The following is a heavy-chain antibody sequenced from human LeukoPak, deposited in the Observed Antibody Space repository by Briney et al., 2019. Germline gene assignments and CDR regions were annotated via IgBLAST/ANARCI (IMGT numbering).Heavy chain of an antibody. V-gene: IGHV1-69*05. Sequence: ASLKVSCKASGGTFSSYAISWVRQAPGQGLEWMGGIIPIFGTANYAQKFQGRVTITTDESTSTAYMELSSLRSEDTAVYYCARGTRYCSGGSCYPTGIDPWGQGTLVTVSS. J-gene: IGHJ5*02. CDR1: GGTFSSYA. CDR2: IIPIFGTA. CDR3: ARGTRYCSGGSCYPTGIDP. D-gene: IGHD2-15*01.